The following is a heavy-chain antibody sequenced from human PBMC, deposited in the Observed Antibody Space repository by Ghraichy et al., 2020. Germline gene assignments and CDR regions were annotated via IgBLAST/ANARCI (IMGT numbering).Heavy chain of an antibody. CDR1: EFTFSTYS. D-gene: IGHD4-17*01. CDR2: ISSGSSPL. CDR3: ARGNYGDYGGWYFDL. V-gene: IGHV3-48*01. J-gene: IGHJ2*01. Sequence: GESLNISCAASEFTFSTYSMNWVRQAPGMGLEWVSYISSGSSPLYYADSVNGRFTISRDNAKNSLYLQMNSLRAEDTVVYYCARGNYGDYGGWYFDLWGRGTLVTVSS.